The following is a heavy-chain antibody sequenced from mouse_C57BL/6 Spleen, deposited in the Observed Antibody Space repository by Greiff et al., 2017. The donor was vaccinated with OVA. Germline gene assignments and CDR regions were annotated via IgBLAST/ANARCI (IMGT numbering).Heavy chain of an antibody. CDR2: INPNNGGT. CDR1: GYTFTDYY. V-gene: IGHV1-26*01. CDR3: ARQGGDPWFAY. D-gene: IGHD3-3*01. Sequence: EVQLQQSGPELVKPGASVKMSCKASGYTFTDYYMNWVKQSHGKSLEWIGDINPNNGGTSYNQKFKGKATLTVDKSSSTAYMELRSLTSEDSAVYYCARQGGDPWFAYWGQGTLVTVSA. J-gene: IGHJ3*01.